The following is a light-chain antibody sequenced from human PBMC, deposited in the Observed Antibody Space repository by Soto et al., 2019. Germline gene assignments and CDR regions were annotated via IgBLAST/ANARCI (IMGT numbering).Light chain of an antibody. J-gene: IGLJ1*01. CDR2: NNN. Sequence: QSVLTQPPSASGTPGQRVTISCSGSSSNIGSNTVKWYQQLPGTAPKLLIYNNNQRPSGVPDRFSGSKSGTSASLAISGLQSEDESDYYCAAWDDSLNGYVFGTGTKLTVL. V-gene: IGLV1-44*01. CDR1: SSNIGSNT. CDR3: AAWDDSLNGYV.